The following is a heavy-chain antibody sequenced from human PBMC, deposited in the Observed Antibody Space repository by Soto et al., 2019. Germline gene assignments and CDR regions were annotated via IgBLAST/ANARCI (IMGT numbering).Heavy chain of an antibody. V-gene: IGHV1-46*01. Sequence: GASVKVSCKASGYTFTSYYMHWVRQAPGQGLEWMGIINPSGGSTSYPQKFQGRVTMTRDTSTSTVYMELSSLRSEDTAVYYCARGRSITMIVVVSLDYWGQGTLVTVS. D-gene: IGHD3-22*01. CDR3: ARGRSITMIVVVSLDY. CDR1: GYTFTSYY. J-gene: IGHJ4*02. CDR2: INPSGGST.